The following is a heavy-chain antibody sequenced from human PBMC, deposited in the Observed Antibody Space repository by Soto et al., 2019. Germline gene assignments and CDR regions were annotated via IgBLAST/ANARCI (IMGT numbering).Heavy chain of an antibody. CDR3: VRADSRGYTYFDS. V-gene: IGHV4-30-4*01. J-gene: IGHJ4*02. D-gene: IGHD3-22*01. Sequence: SETLSLTCTVSDGSISSGDYYWSWIRRPPGTGLEWIGYIYYSGSTYYNPSLESRVTISVDTSKNQFSLNLSSVTAADTAVYKGVRADSRGYTYFDSWGQGTLVTVSS. CDR1: DGSISSGDYY. CDR2: IYYSGST.